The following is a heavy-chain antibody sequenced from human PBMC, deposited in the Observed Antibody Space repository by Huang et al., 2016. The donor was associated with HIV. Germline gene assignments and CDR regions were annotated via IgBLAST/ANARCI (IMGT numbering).Heavy chain of an antibody. D-gene: IGHD2-2*03. J-gene: IGHJ6*02. CDR2: FYLRGNT. CDR3: AREVRSVDTDRPDGYYYRGLDV. Sequence: QLRESGPGLVTPSETLSLTCSASGTSMTSSTFYWGWFRQPPGRGLEWIGRFYLRGNTYSTPSLKSRVTISIDTANKQYSMRLTSVTAADTAVYFCAREVRSVDTDRPDGYYYRGLDVWGQGTTVMVSS. V-gene: IGHV4-39*02. CDR1: GTSMTSSTFY.